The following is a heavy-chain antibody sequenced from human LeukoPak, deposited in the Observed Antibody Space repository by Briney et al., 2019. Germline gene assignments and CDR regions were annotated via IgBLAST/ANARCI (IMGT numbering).Heavy chain of an antibody. CDR1: GGSISSGDYY. D-gene: IGHD3-22*01. J-gene: IGHJ3*02. V-gene: IGHV4-61*08. CDR3: ARGLRDSGYSNIDAFDI. CDR2: IYYSGST. Sequence: SQTLSLTCTVSGGSISSGDYYWSWIRQPPGKGLEWIGYIYYSGSTNYNPSLKSRVTISVDTSKNQFSLKLSSVTAADTAVYYCARGLRDSGYSNIDAFDIWGQGTMVTVSS.